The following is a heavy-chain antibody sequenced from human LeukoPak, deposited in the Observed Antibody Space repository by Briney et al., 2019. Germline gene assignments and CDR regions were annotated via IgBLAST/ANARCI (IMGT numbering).Heavy chain of an antibody. Sequence: GGSLRLSCAASGFTFSNYYMSWIRQAPGKGLEWISCISTSGSTIYYADSVKGRFTISRDNAKNSLYLQMNSLRAEDTAVYYCARGYGDYEVTDYWGQGTLVTVSS. CDR1: GFTFSNYY. J-gene: IGHJ4*02. V-gene: IGHV3-11*04. CDR3: ARGYGDYEVTDY. D-gene: IGHD4-17*01. CDR2: ISTSGSTI.